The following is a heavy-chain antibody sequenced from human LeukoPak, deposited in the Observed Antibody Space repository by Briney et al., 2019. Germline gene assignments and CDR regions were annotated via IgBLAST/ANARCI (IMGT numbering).Heavy chain of an antibody. CDR1: GGSFSGYY. CDR3: AREFTQSLALEHYYYMDV. CDR2: INHSGST. V-gene: IGHV4-34*01. J-gene: IGHJ6*03. D-gene: IGHD3-3*02. Sequence: SETLSLTCAVYGGSFSGYYWSWIRQPPGKGLEWIGEINHSGSTNYNPSLKSRVTISVDTSKNQFSLKLSSVTAADTAVYYCAREFTQSLALEHYYYMDVWGKGTTVTVSS.